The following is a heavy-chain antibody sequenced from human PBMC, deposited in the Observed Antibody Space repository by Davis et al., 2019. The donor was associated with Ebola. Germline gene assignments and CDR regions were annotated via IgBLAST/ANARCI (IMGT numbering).Heavy chain of an antibody. V-gene: IGHV1-69*13. CDR3: ARDGLHSSGWDRTGPTTRHYYYYYGMDV. D-gene: IGHD6-19*01. Sequence: SVKVSCKASGGTFSSYAISWVRQAPGQGLEWMGGIIPIFGTANYAQKFQGRVTITADESTSTAYMELSSLRSEDTAVYYCARDGLHSSGWDRTGPTTRHYYYYYGMDVWGQGTTVTVSS. CDR1: GGTFSSYA. J-gene: IGHJ6*02. CDR2: IIPIFGTA.